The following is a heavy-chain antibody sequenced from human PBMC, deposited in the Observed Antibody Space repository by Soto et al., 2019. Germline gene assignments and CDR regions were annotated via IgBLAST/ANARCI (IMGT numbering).Heavy chain of an antibody. CDR2: MSYDGSAK. CDR3: AIVRVADSPLDH. J-gene: IGHJ4*02. Sequence: QAPGKGLEWVAFMSYDGSAKFLADSVKGRFTISRDNSKSTLFLHMSSLRAEDTAMYYCAIVRVADSPLDHWGQGTLVTVSS. V-gene: IGHV3-30*15. D-gene: IGHD3-10*02.